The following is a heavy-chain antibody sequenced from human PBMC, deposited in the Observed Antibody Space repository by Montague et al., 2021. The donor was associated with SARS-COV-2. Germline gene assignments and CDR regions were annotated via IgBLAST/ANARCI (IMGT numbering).Heavy chain of an antibody. Sequence: PALVTPTQTLTLTCTFSGLSPTTYGVAVGWIRQPPGKALEWLAFVYWDDTQRYSPSLKTRLTITKDTSKNQVVLTLIDMDPVDTATYYCAHSSIGYHNPTFLDYWGQGTLVTASS. V-gene: IGHV2-5*02. CDR3: AHSSIGYHNPTFLDY. D-gene: IGHD5-18*01. CDR2: VYWDDTQ. J-gene: IGHJ4*02. CDR1: GLSPTTYGVA.